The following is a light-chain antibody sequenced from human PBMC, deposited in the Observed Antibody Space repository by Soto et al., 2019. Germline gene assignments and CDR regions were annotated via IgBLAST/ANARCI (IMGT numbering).Light chain of an antibody. CDR3: SSYASSSNV. CDR1: SSDVGGYNH. CDR2: EVT. Sequence: SALTQPASVSGSPGQSITISCAGTSSDVGGYNHVSWYQHRPGNAPKRIIYEVTKRPSGVSNRFSGSKSGDTAYLTISGLQAEDEADYYCSSYASSSNVFGTGTKVNV. J-gene: IGLJ1*01. V-gene: IGLV2-14*01.